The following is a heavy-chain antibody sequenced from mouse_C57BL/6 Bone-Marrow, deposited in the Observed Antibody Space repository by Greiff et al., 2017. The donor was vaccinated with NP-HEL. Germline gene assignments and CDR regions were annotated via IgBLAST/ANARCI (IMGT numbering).Heavy chain of an antibody. CDR2: ISDGGSYT. CDR3: ARENWDVGFAY. CDR1: GFTFSSYA. D-gene: IGHD4-1*01. V-gene: IGHV5-4*01. Sequence: EVQVVESGGGLVKPGGSLKLSCAASGFTFSSYAMSWVRQTPEQRLEWVATISDGGSYTYYPANVKGRFNISRDNAKNNLYLQMSQLKSEDTAMDYCARENWDVGFAYWGQGTLVTVSA. J-gene: IGHJ3*01.